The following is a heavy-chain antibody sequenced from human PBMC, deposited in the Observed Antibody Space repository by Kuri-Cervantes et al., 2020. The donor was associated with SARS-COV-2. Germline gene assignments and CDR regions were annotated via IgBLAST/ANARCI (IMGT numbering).Heavy chain of an antibody. CDR2: IYHSGST. Sequence: LRLSCTVSDDSMSNGDYHWSWIRQPPGKGLEWIGYIYHSGSTHYNPSLKSRVTMSVDTSKNQFSLKLSSVTAADTAVYYCARIRHPYWYFDLWGRGTLVTVSS. V-gene: IGHV4-30-2*01. D-gene: IGHD1-1*01. CDR3: ARIRHPYWYFDL. CDR1: DDSMSNGDYH. J-gene: IGHJ2*01.